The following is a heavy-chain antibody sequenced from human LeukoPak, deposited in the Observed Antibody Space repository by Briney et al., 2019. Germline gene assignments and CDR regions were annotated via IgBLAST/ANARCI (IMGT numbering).Heavy chain of an antibody. J-gene: IGHJ4*02. CDR2: IRYDGSEK. V-gene: IGHV3-33*01. CDR3: ARDVSSGYLGFDY. Sequence: PGGSLRLSCAASGFPFSSYGMQWVRQAPGKGLEWVAAIRYDGSEKYYADSVKGRFTISRDNSKNTVCLQMNSLRAEDTAVYYCARDVSSGYLGFDYWGQGTLVTVSS. CDR1: GFPFSSYG. D-gene: IGHD3-22*01.